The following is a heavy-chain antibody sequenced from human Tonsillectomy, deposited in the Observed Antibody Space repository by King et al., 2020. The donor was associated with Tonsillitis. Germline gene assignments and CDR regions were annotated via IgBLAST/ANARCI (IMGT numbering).Heavy chain of an antibody. CDR3: AKGPGGATKGDYFDY. CDR2: ITWDGGST. V-gene: IGHV3-43*01. Sequence: VQLVESGGVVVQPGGSLRLSCAASGFTFDDYTMHWVRQAPGKGLEWVSLITWDGGSTSYADSVKGRFTISRDNSKNSLYLQMNSLRTDDTALYYCAKGPGGATKGDYFDYWGQGTLVTVSS. D-gene: IGHD1-26*01. CDR1: GFTFDDYT. J-gene: IGHJ4*02.